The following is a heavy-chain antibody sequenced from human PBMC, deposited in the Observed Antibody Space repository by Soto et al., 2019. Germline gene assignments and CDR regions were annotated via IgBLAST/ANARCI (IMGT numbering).Heavy chain of an antibody. CDR3: ARRFLSSGWSPARFDP. Sequence: SETLSLTCTVSGGSISSSSYYWGWIRQPPGKGLEWIGSIYYSGSTYYNPSLKSRVTISVDTSKNQFSLKLSSVTAADTVVYYCARRFLSSGWSPARFDPWGQGTLVTVSS. D-gene: IGHD6-19*01. V-gene: IGHV4-39*01. J-gene: IGHJ5*02. CDR1: GGSISSSSYY. CDR2: IYYSGST.